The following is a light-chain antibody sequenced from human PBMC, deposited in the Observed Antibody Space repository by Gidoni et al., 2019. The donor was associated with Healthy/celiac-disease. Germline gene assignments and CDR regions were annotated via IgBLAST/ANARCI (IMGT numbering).Light chain of an antibody. Sequence: QSALTQPASVSGSPGQSITISCTGTSSDVGGYNYVSWYQQHPGKAPKLRIYEVSHRPSGVSNRFSGSKSGNTASLTISGLQAEDEADYYCSSYTSSSTLEVFGGGTKLTVL. CDR1: SSDVGGYNY. J-gene: IGLJ2*01. CDR2: EVS. CDR3: SSYTSSSTLEV. V-gene: IGLV2-14*01.